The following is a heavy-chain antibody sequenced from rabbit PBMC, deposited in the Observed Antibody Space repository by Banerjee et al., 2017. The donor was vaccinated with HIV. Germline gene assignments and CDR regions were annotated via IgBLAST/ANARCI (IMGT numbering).Heavy chain of an antibody. CDR1: GFSFSSSDY. D-gene: IGHD6-1*01. Sequence: QEQLEESGGGLVKPEGSLTLTCKASGFSFSSSDYMCWVRQAPGKGLEWIACIAGTSSGFTYSATWAKGRFTCSKTSSTTVTLQVTSLTVADTATYFCARDTASSFSSYGMDLWGQGTLVTVS. V-gene: IGHV1S45*01. J-gene: IGHJ6*01. CDR2: IAGTSSGFT. CDR3: ARDTASSFSSYGMDL.